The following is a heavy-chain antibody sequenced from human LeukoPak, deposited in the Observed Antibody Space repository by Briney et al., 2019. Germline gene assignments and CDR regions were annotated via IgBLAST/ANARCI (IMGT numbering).Heavy chain of an antibody. V-gene: IGHV3-48*01. J-gene: IGHJ4*02. Sequence: GGSLRHSCAASGFTFSSYSMNWVRQAPGKGLEWVSYISSSSSNMYYADSVKGRFTISRDSAKNSLYLQMNSLRAEDTAVYYCAREYSSSSGRSFDYWGQGTLVIVSS. D-gene: IGHD6-6*01. CDR2: ISSSSSNM. CDR1: GFTFSSYS. CDR3: AREYSSSSGRSFDY.